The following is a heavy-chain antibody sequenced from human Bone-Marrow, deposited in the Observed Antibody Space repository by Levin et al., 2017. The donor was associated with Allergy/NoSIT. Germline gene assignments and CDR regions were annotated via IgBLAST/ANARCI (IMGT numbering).Heavy chain of an antibody. CDR2: IKQDGSVK. D-gene: IGHD6-6*01. V-gene: IGHV3-7*01. Sequence: PGGSLRLSCAASGFTFSSYWMSWVRQAPGKGLEWVANIKQDGSVKYYVDSVKGRFTISRDNAKNSLYLQMNSLRVEDTAVYYCARIGYSSASNDYWGQGTLVTVSS. CDR1: GFTFSSYW. CDR3: ARIGYSSASNDY. J-gene: IGHJ4*02.